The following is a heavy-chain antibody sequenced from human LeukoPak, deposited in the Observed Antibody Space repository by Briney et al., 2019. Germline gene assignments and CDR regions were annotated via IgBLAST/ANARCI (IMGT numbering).Heavy chain of an antibody. J-gene: IGHJ4*02. CDR2: INPNSGGT. CDR3: ARGSTLRYYDSSGYYPFDY. V-gene: IGHV1-2*02. D-gene: IGHD3-22*01. CDR1: GYTFTGYY. Sequence: ASVKVSCKASGYTFTGYYMHWVRQAPGQGLEWMGWINPNSGGTNYAQKFQGRATMTRDTSISTAYMELSRLRSDDTAVYYCARGSTLRYYDSSGYYPFDYWGQGTLVTVSS.